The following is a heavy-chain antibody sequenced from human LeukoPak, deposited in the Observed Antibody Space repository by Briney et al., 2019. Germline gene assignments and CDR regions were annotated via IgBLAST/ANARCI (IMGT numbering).Heavy chain of an antibody. CDR3: AKDGYGDYDYPDY. CDR1: GFTFSSYG. Sequence: GRSLRLSCAASGFTFSSYGMHWVRQAPGKGLEWVAVISYDGSNKYYADPVKGRFTISRDNSKNTLYLQMNSLRAEDTAVYYCAKDGYGDYDYPDYWGQGTLVTVSS. J-gene: IGHJ4*02. CDR2: ISYDGSNK. V-gene: IGHV3-30*18. D-gene: IGHD5-12*01.